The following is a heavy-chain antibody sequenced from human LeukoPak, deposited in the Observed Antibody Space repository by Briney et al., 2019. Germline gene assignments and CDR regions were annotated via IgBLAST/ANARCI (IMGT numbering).Heavy chain of an antibody. J-gene: IGHJ1*01. D-gene: IGHD2-2*02. V-gene: IGHV3-30-3*01. CDR2: ISYDGSNK. CDR3: ARVSSPAAIFGCFQH. CDR1: GFTFSSYA. Sequence: PGRSLRLSCAASGFTFSSYAMHWVRQAPGKGLEWVAVISYDGSNKYYADSVKGRFTISRDNSKNTLYLQMNSLRAEDMAVYYCARVSSPAAIFGCFQHWGQGTLVTVSS.